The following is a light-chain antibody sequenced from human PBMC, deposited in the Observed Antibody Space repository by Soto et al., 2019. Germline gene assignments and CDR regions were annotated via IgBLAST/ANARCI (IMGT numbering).Light chain of an antibody. Sequence: EIVLTQCQATLSLSPGERATLSCRASQSVSSYLAWYQQKPGQAPRLLIYDASNRATGIPARFSGSGSGTDFTLTVSSLEPEDFVLYFCQQRSVWPITFCQGTRLEIK. J-gene: IGKJ5*01. CDR3: QQRSVWPIT. V-gene: IGKV3-11*01. CDR2: DAS. CDR1: QSVSSY.